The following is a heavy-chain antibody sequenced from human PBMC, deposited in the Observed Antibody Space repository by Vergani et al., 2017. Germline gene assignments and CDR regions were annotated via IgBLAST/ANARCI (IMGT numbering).Heavy chain of an antibody. J-gene: IGHJ4*02. CDR3: ARQGSYFDGADY. Sequence: QVQLQESGPGLVKPSETLSLTCTVSGGSISSYYWSWIRQPPGEGLEWIGYIYYSGSTNYNPSLKSRVTISVDTSKNQFSLKLSSVTAADTAVYYCARQGSYFDGADYWGQGTLVTVSS. CDR1: GGSISSYY. V-gene: IGHV4-59*08. CDR2: IYYSGST. D-gene: IGHD1-26*01.